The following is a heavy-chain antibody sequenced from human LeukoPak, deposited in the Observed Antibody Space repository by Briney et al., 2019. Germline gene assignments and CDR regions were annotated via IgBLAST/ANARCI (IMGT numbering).Heavy chain of an antibody. CDR2: IWYDGSNK. CDR1: GFTFSSYG. CDR3: ARDNSSSSGFSDY. J-gene: IGHJ4*02. V-gene: IGHV3-33*01. D-gene: IGHD6-6*01. Sequence: GGSLRLSCAASGFTFSSYGMHWVRQAPGKGLEWVAVIWYDGSNKYYADSVKGRFTISRDNSKNTLYLQMNSLRAEDTAVYYCARDNSSSSGFSDYWGQGTLVTVSS.